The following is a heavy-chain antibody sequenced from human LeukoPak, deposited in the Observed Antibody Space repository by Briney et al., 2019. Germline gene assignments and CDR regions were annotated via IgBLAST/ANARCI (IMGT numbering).Heavy chain of an antibody. CDR1: GFTFSSYA. Sequence: PGGSLRLSCAASGFTFSSYAMSWVRQPPGKGLEWIGSIYYSGSTYYNPSLKSRVTISVDTSKNQFSLKLSSVTAADTAVYYCARHFWSGYSQLGYWGQGTLVTVSS. CDR3: ARHFWSGYSQLGY. CDR2: IYYSGST. D-gene: IGHD3-3*01. J-gene: IGHJ4*02. V-gene: IGHV4-39*01.